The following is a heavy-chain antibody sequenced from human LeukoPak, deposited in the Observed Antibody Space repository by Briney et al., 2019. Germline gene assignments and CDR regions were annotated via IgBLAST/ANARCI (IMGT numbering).Heavy chain of an antibody. CDR3: ARDGYCSSTSCYSWFDP. J-gene: IGHJ5*02. D-gene: IGHD2-2*01. Sequence: ASVKVSCKASGHTFTGYYMHWVRQAPGQGLEWMGWINPNSGGTNYAQKFQGRVTMTRDTSISTAYMELSRLRSDDTAVYYCARDGYCSSTSCYSWFDPWGQGTLVTVSS. CDR1: GHTFTGYY. V-gene: IGHV1-2*02. CDR2: INPNSGGT.